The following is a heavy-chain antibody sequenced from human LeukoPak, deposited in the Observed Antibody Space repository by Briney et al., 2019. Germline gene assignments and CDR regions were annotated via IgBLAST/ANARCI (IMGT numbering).Heavy chain of an antibody. D-gene: IGHD5-18*01. Sequence: GGSLRLSCATSGFTFSDYYMSWIRQAPGKGLEWVSYISSSGSPIYYADSVKGRSTISRDNAKNSLYLQMNSLRAEDTAVYYCASLPGEYSYGYVLSYWGQGTLVTVSS. J-gene: IGHJ4*02. CDR1: GFTFSDYY. CDR3: ASLPGEYSYGYVLSY. CDR2: ISSSGSPI. V-gene: IGHV3-11*04.